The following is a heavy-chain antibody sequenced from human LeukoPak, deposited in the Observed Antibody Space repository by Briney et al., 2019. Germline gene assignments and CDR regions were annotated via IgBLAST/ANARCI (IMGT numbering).Heavy chain of an antibody. V-gene: IGHV3-74*01. J-gene: IGHJ4*02. CDR2: ISPDGGST. CDR1: GFTFGSYW. CDR3: ARVSSLWSFDS. Sequence: PGGSLRLSYAASGFTFGSYWMHWLRQTPGKGLVWVSRISPDGGSTAYADSVKGRFTISRDNARNTLYLQLSSLGAEDTALYYCARVSSLWSFDSWGQGTLVTVSS. D-gene: IGHD3-10*01.